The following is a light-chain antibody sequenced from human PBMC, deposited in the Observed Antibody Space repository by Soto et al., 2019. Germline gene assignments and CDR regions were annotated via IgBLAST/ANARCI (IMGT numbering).Light chain of an antibody. CDR3: GTWDSGLNAGV. CDR1: SSNIGSNY. J-gene: IGLJ1*01. V-gene: IGLV1-51*01. Sequence: QTVVTQPPSVSAAPGQTVTISCSGTSSNIGSNYVSWYQQFPGTAPKLLVYDDSERPSGIPDRFSGSRSGTSATLGITGLQTGDEADYYCGTWDSGLNAGVFGTGTQLTVL. CDR2: DDS.